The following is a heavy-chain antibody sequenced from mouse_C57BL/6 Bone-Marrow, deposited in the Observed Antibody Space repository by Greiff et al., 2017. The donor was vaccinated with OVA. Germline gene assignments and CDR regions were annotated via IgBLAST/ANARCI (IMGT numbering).Heavy chain of an antibody. CDR1: GYSFTGYY. J-gene: IGHJ3*01. CDR3: ARSPYDYDWFAY. CDR2: INPSTGGT. V-gene: IGHV1-42*01. D-gene: IGHD2-4*01. Sequence: EVKLMESGPELVKPGASVKISCKASGYSFTGYYMNWVKQSPEKSLEWIGEINPSTGGTTYNQKFKAKATLAVDKSSSTAYMQLKSLTSEDSAVYYCARSPYDYDWFAYWGQGTLVTVSA.